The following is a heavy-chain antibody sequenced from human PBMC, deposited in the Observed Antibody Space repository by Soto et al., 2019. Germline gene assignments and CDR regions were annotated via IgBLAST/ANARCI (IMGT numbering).Heavy chain of an antibody. CDR1: GGTFSSYA. J-gene: IGHJ5*02. CDR3: ARVDYDSSGVNCFGP. Sequence: SVKVSCKASGGTFSSYAISWVRQAPGQGLEWVGGIIPIFGTANYAQKFQGRVTITADKSTSTAYMELSSLRSEDTAVYYCARVDYDSSGVNCFGPWGQGTLVTVSS. D-gene: IGHD3-22*01. CDR2: IIPIFGTA. V-gene: IGHV1-69*06.